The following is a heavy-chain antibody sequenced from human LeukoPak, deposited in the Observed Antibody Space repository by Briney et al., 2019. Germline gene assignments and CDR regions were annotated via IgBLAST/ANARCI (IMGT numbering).Heavy chain of an antibody. D-gene: IGHD3-22*01. CDR3: ARVRQSDDSSGYPHDY. CDR1: GGTFSSYA. V-gene: IGHV1-69*04. Sequence: ASVRVSCKASGGTFSSYAISWVRQAPGQGLEWMGRIIPILGVANYAQKFQGRVTITADKSTSTAHMELSSLRSEDTAVYYCARVRQSDDSSGYPHDYWGQGTLVTVSS. CDR2: IIPILGVA. J-gene: IGHJ4*02.